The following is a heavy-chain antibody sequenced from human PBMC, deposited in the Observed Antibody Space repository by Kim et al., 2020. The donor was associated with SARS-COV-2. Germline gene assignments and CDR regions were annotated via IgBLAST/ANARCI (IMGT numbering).Heavy chain of an antibody. J-gene: IGHJ6*02. CDR3: ARTYYDSSGSEYYYYGMDV. D-gene: IGHD3-22*01. CDR2: MNPNSGNT. V-gene: IGHV1-8*01. CDR1: GYTFTSYD. Sequence: ASVKVSCKASGYTFTSYDINWVRQATGQGLEWMGWMNPNSGNTGYAQKFQGRVTMTRNTSISTAYMELSSLRSEDTAVYYCARTYYDSSGSEYYYYGMDVWGQGTTVTVSS.